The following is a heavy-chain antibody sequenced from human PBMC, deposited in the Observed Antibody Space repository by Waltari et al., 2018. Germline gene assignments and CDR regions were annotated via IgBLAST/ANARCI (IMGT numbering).Heavy chain of an antibody. CDR2: INHSGST. D-gene: IGHD3-22*01. V-gene: IGHV4-34*01. Sequence: QVQLQQWGAGLLKPSETLSLTCAVYGGSFSGYYWSWIRQPPGKGLEWIGEINHSGSTNYNPSLKSRVTISVDTSKNQFSLKLSSVTAADTAVYYCARHRRYYYDSRLGPNSFDYWGQGTLVTVSS. CDR3: ARHRRYYYDSRLGPNSFDY. CDR1: GGSFSGYY. J-gene: IGHJ4*02.